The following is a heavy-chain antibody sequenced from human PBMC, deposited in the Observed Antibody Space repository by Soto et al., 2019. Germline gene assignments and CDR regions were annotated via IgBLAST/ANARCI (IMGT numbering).Heavy chain of an antibody. D-gene: IGHD5-18*01. CDR2: IKQDGSEK. V-gene: IGHV3-7*01. Sequence: GSLRLSCAASGFTFSSYWMSWVRQAPGKGLEWVANIKQDGSEKYYVDSVKGRFTISRDNAKNSLYLQMNSLRAEDTAVYYCARAPGYSYGYAFDIWGQGTMVTVSS. J-gene: IGHJ3*02. CDR3: ARAPGYSYGYAFDI. CDR1: GFTFSSYW.